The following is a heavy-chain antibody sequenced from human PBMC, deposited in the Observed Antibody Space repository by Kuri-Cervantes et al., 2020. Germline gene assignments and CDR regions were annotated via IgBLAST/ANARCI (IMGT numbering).Heavy chain of an antibody. CDR2: ISNDGSYK. V-gene: IGHV3-30*01. CDR3: AREVYGRTGAIDY. Sequence: GGSLRLSCAASGFTVSSNYMSRVRQAPGKGLEWVAGISNDGSYKPYADSVKGRVTISRENSQNTLYLQMNSLGAEDTAVYYCAREVYGRTGAIDYWGQGTLVTVSS. J-gene: IGHJ4*02. D-gene: IGHD1-14*01. CDR1: GFTVSSNY.